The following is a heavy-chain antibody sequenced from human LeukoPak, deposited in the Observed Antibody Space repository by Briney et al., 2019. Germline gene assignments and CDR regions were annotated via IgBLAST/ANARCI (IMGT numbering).Heavy chain of an antibody. CDR3: TTDWGRIAVAGTQL. J-gene: IGHJ4*02. V-gene: IGHV3-15*01. CDR2: IKSKTDGGTT. D-gene: IGHD6-19*01. Sequence: GSLRLSCAASGFTFSNAWMSWVRQAPGKGLEWVGRIKSKTDGGTTDYAAPVKGRFTISRDDSKNTLYLQMNSLKTEDTAVYYCTTDWGRIAVAGTQLWGQGTLVTVSS. CDR1: GFTFSNAW.